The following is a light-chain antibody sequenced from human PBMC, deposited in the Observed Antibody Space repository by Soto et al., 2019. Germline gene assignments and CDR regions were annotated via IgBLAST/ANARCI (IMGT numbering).Light chain of an antibody. CDR2: LGS. Sequence: DIVMTQSTLSLPVTPGEPASISCRSSQSLRHSIGYNYLDWYLQKPGQSPQLLISLGSNRASGVPDRFSGSGSGTDFTLKISRVEAEDVGLYYCRQALQTPLTFGQGTRLEIK. J-gene: IGKJ5*01. V-gene: IGKV2-28*01. CDR1: QSLRHSIGYNY. CDR3: RQALQTPLT.